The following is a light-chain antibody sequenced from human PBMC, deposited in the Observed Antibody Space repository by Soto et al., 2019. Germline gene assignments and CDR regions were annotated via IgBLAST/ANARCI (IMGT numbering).Light chain of an antibody. V-gene: IGKV1-5*01. CDR2: DAS. J-gene: IGKJ1*01. CDR3: HQYNSYQWT. Sequence: DIQMTQSPSTLSASVGDRVTITCRASQSISSWLAWYQQKPGKAPNLLIYDASNLESGVPSRFSGSGSGTEFTLTISSLQPDDFATYYCHQYNSYQWTFGQGTKVEI. CDR1: QSISSW.